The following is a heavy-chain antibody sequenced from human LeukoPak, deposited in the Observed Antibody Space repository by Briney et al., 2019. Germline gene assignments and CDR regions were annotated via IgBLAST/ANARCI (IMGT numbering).Heavy chain of an antibody. CDR3: ARGYYTDGFIDY. V-gene: IGHV1-46*01. CDR2: INPSGGST. J-gene: IGHJ4*02. Sequence: ASVKVSCKASGYSFTAYFMHWVRQAPGLGLEWMAIINPSGGSTDYAQKFQGRVTLTRDTPTSTVYMELSSLRSDDTAVYYCARGYYTDGFIDYWGQGTLVTVSS. CDR1: GYSFTAYF. D-gene: IGHD2-2*02.